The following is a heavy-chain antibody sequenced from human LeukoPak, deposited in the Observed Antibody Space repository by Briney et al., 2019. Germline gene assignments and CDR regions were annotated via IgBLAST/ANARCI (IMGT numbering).Heavy chain of an antibody. CDR1: GFTFSTYS. D-gene: IGHD2-15*01. CDR3: ARESCGGGSCYSAAFDI. V-gene: IGHV3-21*01. CDR2: ITSSSDYI. J-gene: IGHJ3*02. Sequence: SPGGSLRLSCPPSGFTFSTYSMNSVRQPPGKGLEWVSSITSSSDYIFYADSVKGRFTISRANAKNSLYLQMNSLRAEDTAVYYCARESCGGGSCYSAAFDIWGQGTMVTVSS.